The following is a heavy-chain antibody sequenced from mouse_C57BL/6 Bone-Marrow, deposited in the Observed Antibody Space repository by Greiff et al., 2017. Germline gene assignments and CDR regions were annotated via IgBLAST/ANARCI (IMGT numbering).Heavy chain of an antibody. J-gene: IGHJ4*01. Sequence: EVKVVESGGGLVQPGGSLTLSCAASGFTFSDYYMYWVRQTPEKRLEWVAYISNGGGSTYYPDTVKGRFTISRDNAKNTLYLQMSRLESEDTAMYYCAREGGNSYYAMDYWGQGTSVTVSS. CDR3: AREGGNSYYAMDY. V-gene: IGHV5-12*01. CDR2: ISNGGGST. D-gene: IGHD2-1*01. CDR1: GFTFSDYY.